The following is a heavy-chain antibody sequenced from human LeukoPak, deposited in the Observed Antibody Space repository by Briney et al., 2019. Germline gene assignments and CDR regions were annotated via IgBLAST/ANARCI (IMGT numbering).Heavy chain of an antibody. CDR3: GRGFPSSSRWFDH. CDR1: GGSFSGYH. J-gene: IGHJ5*02. Sequence: SETLSLTCGVYGGSFSGYHWTWIRLRPGQGLEWIGDINHSGSTHYNPALKSRVTILVDTSNNQFSLKLHSVPAADKAVYYCGRGFPSSSRWFDHWGKGTLVTVSS. CDR2: INHSGST. V-gene: IGHV4-34*01. D-gene: IGHD6-6*01.